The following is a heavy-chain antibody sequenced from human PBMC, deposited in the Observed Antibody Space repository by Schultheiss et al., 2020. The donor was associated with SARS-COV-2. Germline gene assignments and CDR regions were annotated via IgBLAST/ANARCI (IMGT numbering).Heavy chain of an antibody. CDR1: GFTFSSYW. V-gene: IGHV3-74*01. CDR3: ARVAHQLPSDYYYYMDV. D-gene: IGHD2-2*01. Sequence: GGSLRLSCAASGFTFSSYWMHWVRQVPGKGLMWVSRIDNDGSTTNYADSVKGRFTISRHNSKNTLYLQMNSLRAEDTAVYYCARVAHQLPSDYYYYMDVWGKGTTVTVSS. CDR2: IDNDGSTT. J-gene: IGHJ6*03.